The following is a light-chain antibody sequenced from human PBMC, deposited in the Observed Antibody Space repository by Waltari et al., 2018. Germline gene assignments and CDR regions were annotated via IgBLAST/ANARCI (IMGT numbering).Light chain of an antibody. CDR1: SSNIGSSS. V-gene: IGLV1-47*01. CDR2: RSN. Sequence: QSVLTHPPSASGTPGQRVTIPCSGSSSNIGSSSVYWYQQLPGTAPKRLIYRSNQRPSGVPDRFSGSKSGTSASLAISGLRSEDEADYYCAAWDDSLSVNWVFGGGTKLTVL. CDR3: AAWDDSLSVNWV. J-gene: IGLJ3*02.